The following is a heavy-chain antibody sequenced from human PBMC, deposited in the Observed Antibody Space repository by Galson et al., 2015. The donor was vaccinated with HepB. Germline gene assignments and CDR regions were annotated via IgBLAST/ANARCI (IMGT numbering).Heavy chain of an antibody. CDR3: AKDRGYQLLYAFDY. J-gene: IGHJ4*02. V-gene: IGHV3-9*01. CDR2: ISWNSGSI. Sequence: SLRLSCAASGFTFDDYAMHWVRQAPGKGLEWVSGISWNSGSIGYADSVKGRFTISRDNAKNSLYLQMNSLRAEDTALYYCAKDRGYQLLYAFDYCGPGTLLTVSS. CDR1: GFTFDDYA. D-gene: IGHD2-2*02.